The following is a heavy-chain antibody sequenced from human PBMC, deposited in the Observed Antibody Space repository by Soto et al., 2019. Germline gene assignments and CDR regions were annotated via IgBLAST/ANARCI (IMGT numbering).Heavy chain of an antibody. D-gene: IGHD2-2*01. J-gene: IGHJ6*02. V-gene: IGHV1-69*13. Sequence: SVKVSCKASGGTFSSYAISWVLQAPGQGLEWMGGIIPIFGTANYAQKFQGRVTITADESTSTAYMELSSLRSEDTAVYYCARNLVVPAEDYYYYGMDVWGQGTTVTVS. CDR1: GGTFSSYA. CDR2: IIPIFGTA. CDR3: ARNLVVPAEDYYYYGMDV.